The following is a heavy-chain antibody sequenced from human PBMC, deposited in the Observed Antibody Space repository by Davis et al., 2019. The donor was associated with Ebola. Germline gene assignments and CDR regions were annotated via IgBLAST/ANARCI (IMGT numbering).Heavy chain of an antibody. V-gene: IGHV4-31*03. Sequence: MPSETLSLTCTVSGGSISSGGYYWSWIRQHPGKGLEWIGYIYYSGSTYYNPSLKSRVTISVDTSKNQFSLKLSSVTAADTAVYYCARTYDFWSGYWPYYFDYWGQGTLVTVSS. D-gene: IGHD3-3*01. CDR2: IYYSGST. J-gene: IGHJ4*02. CDR3: ARTYDFWSGYWPYYFDY. CDR1: GGSISSGGYY.